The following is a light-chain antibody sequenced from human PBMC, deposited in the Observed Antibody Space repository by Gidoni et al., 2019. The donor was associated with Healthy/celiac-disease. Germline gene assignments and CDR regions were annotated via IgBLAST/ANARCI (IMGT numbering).Light chain of an antibody. CDR2: AAS. J-gene: IGKJ4*01. CDR1: QTIRDT. CDR3: QDYSGWPI. V-gene: IGKV3-15*01. Sequence: VMTQSPAILSVSPGEGATLFCRASQTIRDTVAWYQQKPGQAPRLLLYAASTRATDVPGRFSGGGSGTEYTLTITSLQSEDFAVYFCQDYSGWPIFGGGTKVEI.